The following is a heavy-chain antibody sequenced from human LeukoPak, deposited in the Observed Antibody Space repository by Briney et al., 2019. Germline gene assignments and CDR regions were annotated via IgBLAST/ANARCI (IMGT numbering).Heavy chain of an antibody. CDR1: GFTFSSYS. CDR3: ARDSEGAFDY. CDR2: ISSSSSYI. Sequence: PGGSLRLSCAASGFTFSSYSMNWVRQAPGKGLEWVSSISSSSSYIYYADSVKGRFTISRDNAKNSLYLQRNSLRAEDTAVYYCARDSEGAFDYWGQGTLVTVPS. D-gene: IGHD3-16*01. V-gene: IGHV3-21*01. J-gene: IGHJ4*02.